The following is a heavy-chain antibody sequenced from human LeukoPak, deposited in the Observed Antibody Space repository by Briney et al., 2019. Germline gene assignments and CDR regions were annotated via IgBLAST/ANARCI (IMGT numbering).Heavy chain of an antibody. J-gene: IGHJ4*02. CDR1: GFTFSRYD. V-gene: IGHV3-13*04. CDR2: LDHAAHT. Sequence: GGSLRLSCAASGFTFSRYDMHWVRPPAGKGLECVSVLDHAAHTYYSVSVKGRFTISRDNAKNSFYLQMNSLRAEDTAVYYCATLIRGIIYWGQGTLVTVFS. D-gene: IGHD3-10*01. CDR3: ATLIRGIIY.